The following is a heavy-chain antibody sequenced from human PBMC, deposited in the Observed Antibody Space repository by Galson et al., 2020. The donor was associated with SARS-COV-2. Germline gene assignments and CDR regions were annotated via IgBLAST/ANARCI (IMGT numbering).Heavy chain of an antibody. Sequence: GGSLRLSCSASGFTFSRYAMHWVRQAPGKGLEYVSGISGNGVDIYYADSVKGRFVISRDNSKNTLYVQMSGLRTEDTAMYYCVKESVIVAWDSFGVWGQGTMVTVS. CDR1: GFTFSRYA. CDR2: ISGNGVDI. D-gene: IGHD3-22*01. V-gene: IGHV3-64*03. J-gene: IGHJ3*01. CDR3: VKESVIVAWDSFGV.